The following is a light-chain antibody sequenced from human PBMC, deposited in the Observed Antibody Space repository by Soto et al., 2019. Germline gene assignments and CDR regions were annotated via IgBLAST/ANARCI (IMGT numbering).Light chain of an antibody. J-gene: IGKJ2*01. CDR2: GAS. CDR1: PAIASF. Sequence: IQLTQSPSSLSASVGDRVTITCRASPAIASFLAWYQQKPGTAPKLLIYGASTLQSGVPSRFSGSRSGTDYTLTIASLQPEDFATYYCQQSYSTPRYTFGQGTKLEIK. V-gene: IGKV1-9*01. CDR3: QQSYSTPRYT.